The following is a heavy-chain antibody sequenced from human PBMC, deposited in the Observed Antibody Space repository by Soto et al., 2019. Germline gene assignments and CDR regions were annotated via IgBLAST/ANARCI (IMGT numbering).Heavy chain of an antibody. Sequence: PSETLSLTCTVSSGSVSSGIYYWSWIRQPPGKGLEWIGYIYYSGSTNYNPSLKSRVTISVDTSKNQFSLKLSSVTAADTAVYYCARERGSGYDRYYFDYWGQGTLVTVSS. CDR2: IYYSGST. V-gene: IGHV4-61*01. J-gene: IGHJ4*02. CDR1: SGSVSSGIYY. CDR3: ARERGSGYDRYYFDY. D-gene: IGHD5-12*01.